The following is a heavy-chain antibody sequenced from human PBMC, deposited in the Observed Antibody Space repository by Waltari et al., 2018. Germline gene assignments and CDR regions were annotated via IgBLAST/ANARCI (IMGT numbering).Heavy chain of an antibody. V-gene: IGHV1-69*14. D-gene: IGHD2-15*01. Sequence: QVQLVHSGAEVKKPGSSVKVSCKASGGTFSSYAISWVRQAPGQGLEWMGGIIPSFGTANDGQSFQGRVTITAEKATSTAYMELNSLRAEDTAVYYCARARSGAPNWFDPWGQGTLVTVSS. CDR1: GGTFSSYA. CDR2: IIPSFGTA. CDR3: ARARSGAPNWFDP. J-gene: IGHJ5*02.